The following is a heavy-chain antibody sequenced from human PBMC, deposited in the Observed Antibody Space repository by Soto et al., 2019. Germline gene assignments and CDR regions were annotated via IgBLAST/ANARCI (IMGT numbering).Heavy chain of an antibody. Sequence: QVQLVQSGAEVKKPGASVKVSCKASGYTFTSYDINWVRQATGQGLEWMGWMNPNSGNAGYAQKFQGRVTMTRNTSVSTAYMELSSLRSEDTAVYYCARRPRDWNYYYYMDVWGKGTTVTVSS. V-gene: IGHV1-8*01. CDR3: ARRPRDWNYYYYMDV. CDR1: GYTFTSYD. J-gene: IGHJ6*03. CDR2: MNPNSGNA. D-gene: IGHD1-1*01.